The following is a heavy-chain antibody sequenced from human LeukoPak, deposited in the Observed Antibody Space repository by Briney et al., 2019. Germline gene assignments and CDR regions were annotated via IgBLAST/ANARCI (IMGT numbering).Heavy chain of an antibody. J-gene: IGHJ4*02. CDR3: ARGGGYSYGYYYFDY. CDR2: ISYDGSNK. V-gene: IGHV3-30*03. CDR1: GFTFSSYG. Sequence: QPGGSLRLSCAASGFTFSSYGMPWVRQAPGKGLEWVAVISYDGSNKYYADSVKGRFTISRDNSKNTLYLQMNSLRAEDTAVYYCARGGGYSYGYYYFDYWGQGTLVTVSS. D-gene: IGHD5-18*01.